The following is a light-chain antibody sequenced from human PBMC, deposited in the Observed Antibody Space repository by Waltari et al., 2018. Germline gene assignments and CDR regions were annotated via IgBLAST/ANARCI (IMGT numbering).Light chain of an antibody. CDR3: CSFAGSSTYVV. CDR1: SSDVGAYNF. J-gene: IGLJ2*01. V-gene: IGLV2-11*01. CDR2: EVS. Sequence: QSALTQPRSVSGSPGQSVTISCTGTSSDVGAYNFVSWYQQHPGRAPKFMIYEVSKRPLGVPGRFSGSKSGNTASLTISGLQAEDEADYFCCSFAGSSTYVVFGGGTKVTVL.